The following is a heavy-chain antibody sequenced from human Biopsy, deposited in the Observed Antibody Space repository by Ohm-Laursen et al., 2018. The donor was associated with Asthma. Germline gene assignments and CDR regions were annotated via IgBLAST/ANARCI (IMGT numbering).Heavy chain of an antibody. V-gene: IGHV3-48*03. D-gene: IGHD6-25*01. CDR1: GFTFSSYD. Sequence: SLRLSCAASGFTFSSYDMHWVRQAPGKGLEWVSSISSSGSTTYPAESVKGRFTISRDNAQKSLFLQMGSLRAEDTAIYYCARVFESSEWGPFYHFGLDVWGQGTTVAVSS. CDR2: ISSSGSTT. J-gene: IGHJ6*02. CDR3: ARVFESSEWGPFYHFGLDV.